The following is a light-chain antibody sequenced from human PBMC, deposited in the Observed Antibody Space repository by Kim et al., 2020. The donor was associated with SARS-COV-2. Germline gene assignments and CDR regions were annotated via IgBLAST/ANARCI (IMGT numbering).Light chain of an antibody. CDR2: DVY. CDR3: SSYTTSNTYV. J-gene: IGLJ1*01. Sequence: GESSTIACTGTSNDVSAYNYVSWYQQHPGKAPKLIIYDVYSRPSGVSNRFSGSKSGNTASLTISGLQAEDEADYYCSSYTTSNTYVFATGTKVTVL. CDR1: SNDVSAYNY. V-gene: IGLV2-14*03.